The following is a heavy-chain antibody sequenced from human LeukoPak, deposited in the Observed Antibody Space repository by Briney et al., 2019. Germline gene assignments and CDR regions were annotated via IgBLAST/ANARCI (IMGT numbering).Heavy chain of an antibody. J-gene: IGHJ4*02. D-gene: IGHD2-21*01. CDR3: ARVPGRRYLQHIFDS. V-gene: IGHV4-34*01. CDR2: INHRGTT. Sequence: SETLSLTCGVFGGPLSDDYWSWIRQPPGKGLEWIGEINHRGTTNYNPSLRSRVTISVDTPKNQFSLNLTSVSAADTSMYYCARVPGRRYLQHIFDSWGQGTLVTVSS. CDR1: GGPLSDDY.